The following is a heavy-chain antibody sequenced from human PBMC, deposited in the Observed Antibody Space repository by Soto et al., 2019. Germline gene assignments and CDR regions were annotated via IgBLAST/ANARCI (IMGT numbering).Heavy chain of an antibody. CDR1: VGTFSSNA. V-gene: IGHV1-69*12. CDR2: IIPLFGPA. D-gene: IGHD5-18*01. J-gene: IGHJ4*02. Sequence: QVQLVQSGAAVKKPGSSVKVTCKAAVGTFSSNAISWVRQAPGQGLEWMGCIIPLFGPAHYAQKFQGRVTSTAGESTSTDSMELSSLKSEDTAVYDYATWGGGYSFAPRFYFEFCGQGT. CDR3: ATWGGGYSFAPRFYFEF.